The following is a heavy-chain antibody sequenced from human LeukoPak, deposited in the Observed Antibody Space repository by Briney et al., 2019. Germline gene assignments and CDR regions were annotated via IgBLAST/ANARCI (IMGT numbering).Heavy chain of an antibody. CDR2: ISSSGSTI. CDR3: AALAITMTGGA. Sequence: GGSLRLSCAASGFTFTSYSMNWVRQAPGRGRVGVSYISSSGSTIYYADSVKSRFTISRDNAKNSLYLQMNNVRAEDTAVYYCAALAITMTGGAWGKGTTVTISS. CDR1: GFTFTSYS. J-gene: IGHJ6*03. D-gene: IGHD3-10*02. V-gene: IGHV3-48*04.